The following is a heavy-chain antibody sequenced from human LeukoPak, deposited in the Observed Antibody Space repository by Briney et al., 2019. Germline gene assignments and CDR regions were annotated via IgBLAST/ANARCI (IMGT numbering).Heavy chain of an antibody. CDR2: IYYSGST. V-gene: IGHV4-59*01. J-gene: IGHJ4*02. Sequence: PSETLSLTCPVSGGSISSYYWSWIRQPPGKGLEWIGYIYYSGSTNYNPSLKSRVTISVDTSKNQFSLKLSSVTAADTAVYYCARDLRRRGFDYWGQGTLVTVSS. CDR3: ARDLRRRGFDY. CDR1: GGSISSYY. D-gene: IGHD3-10*01.